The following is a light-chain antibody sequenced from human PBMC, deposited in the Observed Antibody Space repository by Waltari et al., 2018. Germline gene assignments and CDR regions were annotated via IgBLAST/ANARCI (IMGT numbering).Light chain of an antibody. CDR2: GAS. CDR1: QILNNNY. V-gene: IGKV3-20*01. Sequence: DTVLPQSPGTLSLSTGESVSLSCRASQILNNNYLAWYQQKPGQATALLIHGASRRATGVPERFSGSGSGTDFTLIISRLEVEDSAVYYCQHYGSSPYTFGRGTKLEIK. CDR3: QHYGSSPYT. J-gene: IGKJ2*01.